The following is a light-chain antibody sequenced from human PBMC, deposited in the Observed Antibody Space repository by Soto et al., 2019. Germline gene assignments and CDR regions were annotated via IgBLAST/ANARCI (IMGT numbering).Light chain of an antibody. Sequence: EIVLTQSPGTLSVSPGERATLSCRASQTISSNYLAWYQQKPGQAPSLLSYVTSSRATGIPDRFSGSGSGTDFTLTISRLEPEDSAIYYCQQYVSWTFGQGTKVEIK. V-gene: IGKV3-20*01. CDR3: QQYVSWT. CDR1: QTISSNY. CDR2: VTS. J-gene: IGKJ1*01.